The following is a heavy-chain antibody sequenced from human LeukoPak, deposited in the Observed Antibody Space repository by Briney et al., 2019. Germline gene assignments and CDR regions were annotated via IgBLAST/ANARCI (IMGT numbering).Heavy chain of an antibody. CDR1: VFSFSSDS. CDR2: ISSSSSTI. J-gene: IGHJ6*03. V-gene: IGHV3-48*02. Sequence: GGSLRLSCAASVFSFSSDSMNWVPQAPGKGLEWVSYISSSSSTIYYADSVKGRFTISRDNAKNSLYMQMNSLRDEDTAVYYCASAGSYYYYYMDVWGKGTTVTVSS. CDR3: ASAGSYYYYYMDV.